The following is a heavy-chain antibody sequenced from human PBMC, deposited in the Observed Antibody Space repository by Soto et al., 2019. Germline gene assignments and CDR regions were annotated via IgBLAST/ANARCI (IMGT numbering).Heavy chain of an antibody. V-gene: IGHV1-46*01. Sequence: QVDLVQSGAEVKKPGALVTISCKASGSAITRYYIHWVRQAPGRGLEWMGIINPGGGSASYAQKFQDRVTIDKDTSTGTVYMDLRSLRTEDTAVYYCARDTSGWSLTGLDVWGQGTTVNVSS. D-gene: IGHD6-19*01. CDR1: GSAITRYY. CDR3: ARDTSGWSLTGLDV. CDR2: INPGGGSA. J-gene: IGHJ6*02.